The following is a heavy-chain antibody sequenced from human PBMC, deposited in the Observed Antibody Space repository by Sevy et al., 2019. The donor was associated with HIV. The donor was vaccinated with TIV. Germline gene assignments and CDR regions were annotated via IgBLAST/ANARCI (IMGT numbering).Heavy chain of an antibody. CDR2: IIPVFGTT. V-gene: IGHV1-69*13. J-gene: IGHJ6*02. CDR3: ARGATEYQVRSTAFDI. CDR1: GGTFSTYS. Sequence: ASVKVSCKASGGTFSTYSISWVRRAPGHGLEWMGGIIPVFGTTKYAQKFQGRVTITADESTTTAYMELSGLTSEDTAVYYCARGATEYQVRSTAFDIWGQGTTVTVSS. D-gene: IGHD2-2*01.